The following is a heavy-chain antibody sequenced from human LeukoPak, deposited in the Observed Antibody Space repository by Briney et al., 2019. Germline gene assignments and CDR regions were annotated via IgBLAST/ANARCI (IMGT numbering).Heavy chain of an antibody. CDR1: GYTFTTYD. J-gene: IGHJ5*02. Sequence: EASVKVSCKASGYTFTTYDINWVRQATGQGLEWMGWMNPNSGNTGYAQKFQDRVTMTRNTSITTAYMELSSLTSEDTAVYYCARDGDYYDSSGYYNWFDPWGQGTLVTVSS. V-gene: IGHV1-8*01. CDR2: MNPNSGNT. D-gene: IGHD3-22*01. CDR3: ARDGDYYDSSGYYNWFDP.